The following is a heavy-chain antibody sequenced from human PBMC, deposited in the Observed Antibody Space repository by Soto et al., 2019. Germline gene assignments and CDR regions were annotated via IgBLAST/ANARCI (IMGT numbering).Heavy chain of an antibody. D-gene: IGHD4-17*01. Sequence: SETLSLTCTVSGGSVTNSSYYWGWIRQSPGKGLEWIGSVYYRGRSYSKSSVKSRVTISVDTSKNRFSLSLNSVTASDTAVYFCVSQRTTVPTQAYFDYWGPGALVTVS. CDR3: VSQRTTVPTQAYFDY. CDR2: VYYRGRS. V-gene: IGHV4-39*01. CDR1: GGSVTNSSYY. J-gene: IGHJ4*02.